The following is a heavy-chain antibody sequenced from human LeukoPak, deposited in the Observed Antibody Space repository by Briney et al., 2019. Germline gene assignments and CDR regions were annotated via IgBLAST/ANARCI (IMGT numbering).Heavy chain of an antibody. CDR1: GGSFSGYY. Sequence: SETLSLPCAVYGGSFSGYYWSGIRQPPGKGLEWIGEIHHSGSTNYNPTLKSRVTISVDTSKNQFSLKLSSVTAADTAVYYCARARGYCSGGSCSQPHPKNWFDPWGQGTLVTVSS. CDR2: IHHSGST. J-gene: IGHJ5*02. CDR3: ARARGYCSGGSCSQPHPKNWFDP. V-gene: IGHV4-34*01. D-gene: IGHD2-15*01.